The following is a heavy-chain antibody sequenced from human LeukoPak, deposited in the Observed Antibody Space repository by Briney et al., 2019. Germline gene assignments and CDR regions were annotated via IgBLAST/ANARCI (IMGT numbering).Heavy chain of an antibody. D-gene: IGHD3-10*01. Sequence: GGSLRLSCAASGFTFSSYAMSWVRQAPGKGLEWVSAISGSGGSTYYADSVKGRFTIPRDNSKNTLYLQMNSLRAEDTAVYYCAKSPDYYGSGSYYSYFDYWGQGTLVTVSS. J-gene: IGHJ4*02. CDR3: AKSPDYYGSGSYYSYFDY. CDR1: GFTFSSYA. CDR2: ISGSGGST. V-gene: IGHV3-23*01.